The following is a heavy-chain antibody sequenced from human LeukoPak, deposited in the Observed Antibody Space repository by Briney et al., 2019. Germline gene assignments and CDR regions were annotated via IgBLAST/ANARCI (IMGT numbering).Heavy chain of an antibody. CDR1: GFTFSSYW. J-gene: IGHJ3*02. Sequence: SGGSLRLSCAASGFTFSSYWMSWVRQAPGKGLEWVANIKQDGSEKYYVDSVKGRFTISRDNAKNSLYLQMNSLRAEDTAVYYCATLHVDYYGSGSYDDAFDICGQGTMVTVSS. CDR2: IKQDGSEK. CDR3: ATLHVDYYGSGSYDDAFDI. V-gene: IGHV3-7*01. D-gene: IGHD3-10*01.